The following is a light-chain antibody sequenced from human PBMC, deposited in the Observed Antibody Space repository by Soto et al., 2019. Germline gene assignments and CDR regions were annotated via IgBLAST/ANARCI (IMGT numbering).Light chain of an antibody. CDR3: QQRSKWPGT. J-gene: IGKJ2*01. Sequence: DTVLTQSPATLSLSPGERASLSCRASQSVSNYLAWYQHKPGQAPRLLIFDASNRATGIPARFSGSGSGTDFTLTISSLEPEDFAVYYCQQRSKWPGTFGQGTKLEIK. CDR2: DAS. CDR1: QSVSNY. V-gene: IGKV3-11*01.